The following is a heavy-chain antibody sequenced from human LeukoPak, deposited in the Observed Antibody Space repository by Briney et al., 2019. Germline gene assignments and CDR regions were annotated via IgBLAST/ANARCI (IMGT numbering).Heavy chain of an antibody. Sequence: GGSLRLSCTASGFTFSGYSMNWVRQAPGKGLEWVSSISTTSDYIHYADSLKGRVAISRDNAKNSLYLQMNSLRAEDTAIYYCARGGIYSQGFDYWGQGSLVTVSS. CDR2: ISTTSDYI. D-gene: IGHD6-13*01. CDR3: ARGGIYSQGFDY. CDR1: GFTFSGYS. V-gene: IGHV3-21*01. J-gene: IGHJ4*02.